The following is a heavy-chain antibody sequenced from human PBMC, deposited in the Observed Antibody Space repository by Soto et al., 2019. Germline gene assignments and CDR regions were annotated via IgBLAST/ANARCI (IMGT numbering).Heavy chain of an antibody. CDR3: ATESYYDFWSGYYPNHYYYYGMDV. J-gene: IGHJ6*02. D-gene: IGHD3-3*01. Sequence: SVTVSCKASVGTFSSYAINWVRQAPGQGLEWMGGIIPIFGTANYAQKFQGRVTITADESTSTAYMELSSLRSEDTAVYYCATESYYDFWSGYYPNHYYYYGMDVWGQGTTVTVSS. CDR1: VGTFSSYA. CDR2: IIPIFGTA. V-gene: IGHV1-69*13.